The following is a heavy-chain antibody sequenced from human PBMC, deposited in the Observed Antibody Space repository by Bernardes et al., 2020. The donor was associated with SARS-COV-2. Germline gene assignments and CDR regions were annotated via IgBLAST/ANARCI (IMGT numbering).Heavy chain of an antibody. D-gene: IGHD3-3*01. V-gene: IGHV4-34*01. CDR2: INHSGDT. CDR1: GGSFSGYY. Sequence: SETLSLTCAVYGGSFSGYYWTWIRQPPGKGLEWIGEINHSGDTQYNASLKSRVTISVDTSKNQFSVRLTSVTAADTAVYYCARPQSGYHGYFFDFWAQGTPVTVSS. CDR3: ARPQSGYHGYFFDF. J-gene: IGHJ4*02.